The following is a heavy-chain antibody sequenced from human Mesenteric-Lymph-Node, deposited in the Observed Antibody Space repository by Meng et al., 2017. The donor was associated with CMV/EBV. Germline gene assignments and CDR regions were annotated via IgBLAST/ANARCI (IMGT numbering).Heavy chain of an antibody. CDR2: MYYSGSA. V-gene: IGHV4-61*01. J-gene: IGHJ6*02. D-gene: IGHD2-2*01. CDR3: AKYCSSTSCYFNGAYYGMDV. Sequence: GSLRLSCSVSGDSVRRDTFYWSWIRQPPGKGLEWIGYMYYSGSAKYNPSLKSRVAISVDASKNQFSLQLRSVTAADTAVYYCAKYCSSTSCYFNGAYYGMDVWGQGTTVTVSS. CDR1: GDSVRRDTFY.